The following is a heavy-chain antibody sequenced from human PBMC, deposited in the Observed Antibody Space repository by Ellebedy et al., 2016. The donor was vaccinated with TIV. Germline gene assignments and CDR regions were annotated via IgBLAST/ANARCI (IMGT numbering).Heavy chain of an antibody. CDR3: ARANTAMVRRNHMDV. CDR2: ISYDGSNQ. J-gene: IGHJ6*02. D-gene: IGHD5-18*01. V-gene: IGHV3-30-3*01. CDR1: GFTFSYYA. Sequence: PGGSLRLSCAASGFTFSYYAMHWVRQAPGKGLEWVALISYDGSNQYYADSVKGRFTISRDNSKNTLYLQMDSLRAEDTAVYYCARANTAMVRRNHMDVWGQGTTVTVSS.